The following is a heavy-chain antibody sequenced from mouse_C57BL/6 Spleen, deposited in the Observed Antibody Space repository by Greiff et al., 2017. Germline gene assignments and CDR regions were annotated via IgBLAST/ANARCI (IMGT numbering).Heavy chain of an antibody. CDR2: IYPGSGST. CDR1: GYTFTSYW. V-gene: IGHV1-55*01. Sequence: QVHVKQPGAELVKPGASVKMSCKASGYTFTSYWITWVKQRPGQGLEWIGDIYPGSGSTNYNEKFKSKATLTVDTSSSTAYMQLSSLTSDDSAVYYCARDCGDFDDWGQGTTLTVSS. CDR3: ARDCGDFDD. J-gene: IGHJ2*01.